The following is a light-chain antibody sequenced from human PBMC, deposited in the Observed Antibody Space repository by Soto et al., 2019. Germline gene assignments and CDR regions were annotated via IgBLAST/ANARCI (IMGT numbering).Light chain of an antibody. V-gene: IGKV3-20*01. CDR2: ATS. Sequence: EVVLTQSPGTLSLSPGERVTLSCRASQSISSIYLAWYQQKPGQAPRLLIYATSSRATGIPDRFSGTGSGTDFTLTISRLEPDDVAVSYYQQYGDGNSPRYSFGQGTRLDIK. J-gene: IGKJ2*03. CDR1: QSISSIY. CDR3: QQYGDGNSPRYS.